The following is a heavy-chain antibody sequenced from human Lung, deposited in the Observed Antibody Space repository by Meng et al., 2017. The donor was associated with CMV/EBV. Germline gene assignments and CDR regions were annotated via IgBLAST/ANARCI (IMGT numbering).Heavy chain of an antibody. CDR3: AKGKTAIAAAGPLDY. J-gene: IGHJ4*02. D-gene: IGHD6-13*01. V-gene: IGHV3-30*02. CDR2: IRYDGSNK. Sequence: SCAASGSTFSSYGMHWVRQAPGKGLEWVAFIRYDGSNKYYADSVKGRFTISRDNSKNTLYLQMNSLRAEDTAVYYCAKGKTAIAAAGPLDYWGQGTLVTVSS. CDR1: GSTFSSYG.